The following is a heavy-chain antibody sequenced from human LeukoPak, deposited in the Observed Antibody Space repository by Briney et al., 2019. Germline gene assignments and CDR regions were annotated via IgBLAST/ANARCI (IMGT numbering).Heavy chain of an antibody. J-gene: IGHJ4*02. D-gene: IGHD2-21*02. CDR2: ISGSGGST. CDR1: GFTFSSYA. CDR3: AKDGGAYCGGDCFFNY. V-gene: IGHV3-23*01. Sequence: GRSLRLSCAASGFTFSSYAMSWVRQAPGKGLEWVSAISGSGGSTYYADSVKGRFTISRDNSKNTLYLQMNSLRAEDTAVYYCAKDGGAYCGGDCFFNYWGQGTLVTVSS.